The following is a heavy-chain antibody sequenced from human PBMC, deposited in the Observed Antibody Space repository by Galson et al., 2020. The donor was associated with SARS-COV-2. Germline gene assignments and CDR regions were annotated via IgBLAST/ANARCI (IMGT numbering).Heavy chain of an antibody. CDR1: GFTFSSYG. CDR3: AKDRAQRSGCGGYYYCYGMDV. V-gene: IGHV3-30*18. J-gene: IGHJ6*04. CDR2: ISYDGSNK. Sequence: GGSLRLSCAASGFTFSSYGMHWVRQPPGKGLEWVAVISYDGSNKYYADSVKGRFTISRDNSKNTLYLQMNSLRAEDTAVYYCAKDRAQRSGCGGYYYCYGMDVWGEGASVTGSS. D-gene: IGHD2-21*01.